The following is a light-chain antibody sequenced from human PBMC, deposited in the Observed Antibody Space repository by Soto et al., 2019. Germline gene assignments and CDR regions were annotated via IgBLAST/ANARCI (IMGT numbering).Light chain of an antibody. Sequence: ENVLTQSPGTLSLSPGERATVSCRASQSITGSYLAWYQQTPGQAPRLLIYGASSRATGVPDRFSGSGSGTDFTLTLSRLEPGDFAVYYCQQYYRIPLTFGGGTKVEIK. V-gene: IGKV3-20*01. CDR1: QSITGSY. CDR3: QQYYRIPLT. CDR2: GAS. J-gene: IGKJ4*01.